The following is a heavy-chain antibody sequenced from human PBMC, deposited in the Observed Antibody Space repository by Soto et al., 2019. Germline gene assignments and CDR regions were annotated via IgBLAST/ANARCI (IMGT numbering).Heavy chain of an antibody. Sequence: GSLRLSYTASVLTFSSYWMHWVRQAPGKGLEWVANIKQDGTEKYYVDSVKGRFTISRDNAKNLLYLQMNSLRAEDTAVYYCARDDLLDYWGRGTLVTVSS. J-gene: IGHJ4*02. V-gene: IGHV3-7*01. CDR1: VLTFSSYW. CDR3: ARDDLLDY. CDR2: IKQDGTEK.